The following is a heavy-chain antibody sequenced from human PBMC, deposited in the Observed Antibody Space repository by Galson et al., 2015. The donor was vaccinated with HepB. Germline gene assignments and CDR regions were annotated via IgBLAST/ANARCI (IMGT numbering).Heavy chain of an antibody. Sequence: LRLSCAASGFTFSTYSMNWVRQAPGKGLEWVSYISSSSDTTYYADSVRGRFTISRDNAKNLLYLQMNSLRAEDTAVYYCAKQSSGWRSIFDYWGQGTLVTVSS. CDR2: ISSSSDTT. D-gene: IGHD6-19*01. CDR1: GFTFSTYS. J-gene: IGHJ4*02. V-gene: IGHV3-48*04. CDR3: AKQSSGWRSIFDY.